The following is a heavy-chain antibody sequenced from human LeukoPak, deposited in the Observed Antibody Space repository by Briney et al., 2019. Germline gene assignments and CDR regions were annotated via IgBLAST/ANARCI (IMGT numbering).Heavy chain of an antibody. V-gene: IGHV4-34*01. CDR1: GGSISGFS. J-gene: IGHJ6*03. CDR2: INHSGST. CDR3: ARAEVVVVPAAMYYYYYMDV. D-gene: IGHD2-2*01. Sequence: SETLSLTCTVSGGSISGFSWSWIRQPPGKGLEWIGEINHSGSTNYNPSLKSRVTISVDTSKNQFSLKLSSVTAADTAVYYCARAEVVVVPAAMYYYYYMDVWGKGTTVTVSS.